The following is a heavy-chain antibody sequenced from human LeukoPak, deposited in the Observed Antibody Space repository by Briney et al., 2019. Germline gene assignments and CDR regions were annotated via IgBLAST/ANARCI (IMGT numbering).Heavy chain of an antibody. CDR3: ARGAWTAYYFDY. CDR1: GFTFSDYY. J-gene: IGHJ4*02. Sequence: GGSLRLSCAASGFTFSDYYMSWIRQAPGKGLEWVSYISSSGSTIYYADSVKGRFTISRDNAKNTVYLQMNSLGAEDSAIYYCARGAWTAYYFDYWGQGTLVTVSS. CDR2: ISSSGSTI. V-gene: IGHV3-11*04. D-gene: IGHD3/OR15-3a*01.